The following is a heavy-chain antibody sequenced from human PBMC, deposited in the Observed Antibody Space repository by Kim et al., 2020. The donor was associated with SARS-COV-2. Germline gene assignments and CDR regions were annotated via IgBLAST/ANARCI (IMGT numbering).Heavy chain of an antibody. D-gene: IGHD3-10*01. Sequence: YYADSVKGRVTISRDNSKNTLYLQMNSLRVEDTAVYFCARDSDDSGSFFDYWGQGTLVTVSS. V-gene: IGHV3-30*01. J-gene: IGHJ4*02. CDR3: ARDSDDSGSFFDY.